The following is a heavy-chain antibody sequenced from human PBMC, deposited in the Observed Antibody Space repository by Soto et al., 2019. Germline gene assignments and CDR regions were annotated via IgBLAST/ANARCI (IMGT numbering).Heavy chain of an antibody. D-gene: IGHD3-3*01. CDR2: IGHDGNLT. V-gene: IGHV3-30*02. CDR3: ARDGSMTISGRDDN. Sequence: GGSLRLSCVASGFTFRNYAMFWVRQPPGKGLEWVAYIGHDGNLTLYADSVKGRFTISRDNSKNTVDLQMSRLRLDDTGSYYCARDGSMTISGRDDNWGQGTLVTVSS. J-gene: IGHJ4*02. CDR1: GFTFRNYA.